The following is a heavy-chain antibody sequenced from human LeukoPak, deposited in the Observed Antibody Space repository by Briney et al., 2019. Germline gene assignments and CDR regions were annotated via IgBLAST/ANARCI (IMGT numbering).Heavy chain of an antibody. V-gene: IGHV3-64D*06. D-gene: IGHD6-13*01. CDR1: GFTFSSYA. J-gene: IGHJ4*02. CDR3: ARDGTAPGVYFDY. Sequence: PGGSLRLSCSASGFTFSSYAMHWVRQAPGKGLEYVSAISSNGGSTYYADSVKGRFTISRDNSKNTLYLQMSSLRAEDTAVYYCARDGTAPGVYFDYWGQGTLVTVSS. CDR2: ISSNGGST.